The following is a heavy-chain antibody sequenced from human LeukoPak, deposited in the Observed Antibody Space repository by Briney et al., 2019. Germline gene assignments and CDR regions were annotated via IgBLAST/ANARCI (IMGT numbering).Heavy chain of an antibody. D-gene: IGHD3-22*01. CDR3: ARPATYYYDSGRLVFGAFDI. CDR2: INPNSSGA. CDR1: GYIFMGYY. V-gene: IGHV1-2*02. Sequence: ASVKVSCKSSGYIFMGYYIHWVRQAPGQGLEWMGWINPNSSGANYAQKFQGRVTMTRDTSISTAYLDLTILRSDDTAVYYCARPATYYYDSGRLVFGAFDIWGQGTMVTVSS. J-gene: IGHJ3*02.